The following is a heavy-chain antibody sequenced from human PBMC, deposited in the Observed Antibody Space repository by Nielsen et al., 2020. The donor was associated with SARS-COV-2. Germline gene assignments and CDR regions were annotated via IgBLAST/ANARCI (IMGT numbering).Heavy chain of an antibody. Sequence: ASVKVSCKASGYTFTSYGISWVRQAPGQGLEWMGWISAYNGNTNYAQKVQGRVTMTTDTSASTAYMELSSLRSEDTAVYYCARMMYGMDVWGQGTTVTVSS. V-gene: IGHV1-18*01. CDR1: GYTFTSYG. J-gene: IGHJ6*02. CDR3: ARMMYGMDV. D-gene: IGHD3-16*01. CDR2: ISAYNGNT.